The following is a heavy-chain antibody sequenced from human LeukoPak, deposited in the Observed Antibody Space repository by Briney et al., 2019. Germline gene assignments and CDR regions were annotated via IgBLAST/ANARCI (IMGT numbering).Heavy chain of an antibody. V-gene: IGHV3-30*04. J-gene: IGHJ4*02. CDR2: ISYDGSNK. Sequence: GGSLRLSCAASGFTFSSYAMHWVRQAPGKGLEWVAVISYDGSNKYYADSVKGRLTISRDNSKNTLYLQMNSLRAEDTAVYYCARDPTWGLSTPDYWGQGTLVTVSS. CDR3: ARDPTWGLSTPDY. D-gene: IGHD3-16*02. CDR1: GFTFSSYA.